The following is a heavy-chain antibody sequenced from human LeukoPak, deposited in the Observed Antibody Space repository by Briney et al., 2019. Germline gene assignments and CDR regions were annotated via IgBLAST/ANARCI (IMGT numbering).Heavy chain of an antibody. CDR1: GFTFNSYA. Sequence: GGSLRLSCAASGFTFNSYAIHWVRQAPGKGLEWVTIISYDGRNKYYADCVKGRFIISRDNSKNTVYLQMDSLRPEDTAVYYCVRWSSSFYDSSGYSYYFDNWGQGTLVTVSS. D-gene: IGHD3-22*01. V-gene: IGHV3-30*04. CDR3: VRWSSSFYDSSGYSYYFDN. J-gene: IGHJ4*02. CDR2: ISYDGRNK.